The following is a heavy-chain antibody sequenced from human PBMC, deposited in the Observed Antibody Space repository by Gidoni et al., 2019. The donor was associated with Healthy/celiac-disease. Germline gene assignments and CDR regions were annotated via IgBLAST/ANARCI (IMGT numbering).Heavy chain of an antibody. J-gene: IGHJ4*02. V-gene: IGHV1-3*01. Sequence: QVQLVQSGAEVKKPGASVKVSCKAAGYTFTSYARHWVRQPPGQRLEWMGWINAGNGNTKYSQKFQGRVTITRDTSASTAYMELSSLRSEDTAVYYCARGGNHDSSGYYFDYWGQGTLVTVSS. CDR2: INAGNGNT. D-gene: IGHD3-22*01. CDR3: ARGGNHDSSGYYFDY. CDR1: GYTFTSYA.